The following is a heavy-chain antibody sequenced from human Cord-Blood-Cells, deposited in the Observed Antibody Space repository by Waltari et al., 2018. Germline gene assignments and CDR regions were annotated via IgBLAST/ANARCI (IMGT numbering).Heavy chain of an antibody. CDR2: INHSGST. D-gene: IGHD6-13*01. Sequence: QVQLQQWGAGLLKPSETLSLTCAVYGGSFSGYYWSWIRQPPGKGLEWIGEINHSGSTNYKPSLESRVTISVDTSKNQFSLKLSSVTAADTAVYYCARGAPIAAAGYWYFDLWGRGTLVTVSS. V-gene: IGHV4-34*01. CDR1: GGSFSGYY. CDR3: ARGAPIAAAGYWYFDL. J-gene: IGHJ2*01.